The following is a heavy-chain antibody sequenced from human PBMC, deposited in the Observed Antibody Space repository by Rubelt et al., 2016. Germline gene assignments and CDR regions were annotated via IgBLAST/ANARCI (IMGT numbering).Heavy chain of an antibody. V-gene: IGHV4-39*07. CDR2: IYYSGRT. Sequence: QLQLQESGPGLVEPSETLSLTCTVSGGSISSSSYYWGWIRQPPGKGLEWIGTIYYSGRTYSDPSLKSRVTISVDTSNNQFSLKLSSVTAADTAVYYCARGAGSGSYYNTYWGQGTLGTVSS. CDR1: GGSISSSSYY. D-gene: IGHD3-10*01. J-gene: IGHJ4*02. CDR3: ARGAGSGSYYNTY.